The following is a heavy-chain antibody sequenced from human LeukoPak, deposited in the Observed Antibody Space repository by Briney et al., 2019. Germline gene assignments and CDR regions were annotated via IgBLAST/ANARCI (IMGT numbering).Heavy chain of an antibody. CDR3: ARVGFLEWLPDYYYYGMDV. Sequence: GGSLRLSCAASGFTFSSYGMNWVRQAPGKGLEWVSSISSSSSYIYYADSVKGRFTISRDNAKNSLYLQMNSLRAEDTAVYYCARVGFLEWLPDYYYYGMDVWGQGTTVTVSS. CDR2: ISSSSSYI. CDR1: GFTFSSYG. J-gene: IGHJ6*02. V-gene: IGHV3-21*01. D-gene: IGHD3-3*01.